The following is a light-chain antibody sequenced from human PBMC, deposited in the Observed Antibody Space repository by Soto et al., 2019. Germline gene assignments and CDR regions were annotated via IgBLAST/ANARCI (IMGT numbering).Light chain of an antibody. CDR3: QQYNNWPPTWT. J-gene: IGKJ1*01. CDR1: QNVGNN. V-gene: IGKV3-15*01. CDR2: GAS. Sequence: EIVMTQSPATLSVSPVERATLSCMASQNVGNNLVWYQQKPGQAPRLLIYGASTRATGIPARFSGSGSGTEFTLTISSLQSEDFAVYYCQQYNNWPPTWTFGQGTKVDIK.